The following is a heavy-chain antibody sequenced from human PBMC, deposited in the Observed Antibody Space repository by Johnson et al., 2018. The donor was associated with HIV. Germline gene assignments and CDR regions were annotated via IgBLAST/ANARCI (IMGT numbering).Heavy chain of an antibody. Sequence: QVQLVESGGGVVQPGGSLRLSCAASGFTFSSYGMHWVRQAPGKGLEWVAFIRYDGSNKYYVDSVKGRFTISRDNAKNSLYLQMNSLRAEDTAVYYCARDRYGSSVPAPGIWGQGTMVTVSS. D-gene: IGHD6-6*01. CDR3: ARDRYGSSVPAPGI. CDR2: IRYDGSNK. CDR1: GFTFSSYG. V-gene: IGHV3-30*02. J-gene: IGHJ3*02.